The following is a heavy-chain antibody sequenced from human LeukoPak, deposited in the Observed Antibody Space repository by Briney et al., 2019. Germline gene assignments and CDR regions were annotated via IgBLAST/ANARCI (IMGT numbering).Heavy chain of an antibody. D-gene: IGHD3-3*01. CDR1: GYTFTSYD. CDR2: MNPNSGNT. Sequence: ASVKVSCKASGYTFTSYDINWVRQATGQGLEWMGWMNPNSGNTGYAQKFQGRVTITRNTSISTAYMELSSLRSEDTAVYYCARGGDLYDVWSGYYNPWGQGTLVTVSS. V-gene: IGHV1-8*03. J-gene: IGHJ5*02. CDR3: ARGGDLYDVWSGYYNP.